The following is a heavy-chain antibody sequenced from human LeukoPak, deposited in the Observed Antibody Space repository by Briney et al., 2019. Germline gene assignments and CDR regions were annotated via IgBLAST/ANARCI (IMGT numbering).Heavy chain of an antibody. Sequence: GGSLRLSCAASGFTFSSYGMHWVRQAPGKGLEWVAFIRYDGSNKYYADSVKGRFTISRDNAKNSLYLQMNSLRAEDTAVYYCARETTGHGDEFDYWGQGTLVTVSS. CDR3: ARETTGHGDEFDY. CDR2: IRYDGSNK. CDR1: GFTFSSYG. D-gene: IGHD1-1*01. J-gene: IGHJ4*02. V-gene: IGHV3-30*02.